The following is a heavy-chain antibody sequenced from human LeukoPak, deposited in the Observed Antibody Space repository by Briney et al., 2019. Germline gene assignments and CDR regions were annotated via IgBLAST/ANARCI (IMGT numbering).Heavy chain of an antibody. J-gene: IGHJ6*02. D-gene: IGHD2-2*02. CDR3: AKVGQRVVVPAAIRGYYYYGMDV. CDR1: GFTFSSYA. Sequence: GGSLLLSCAASGFTFSSYAMSWVRPAPGKGLEWVSAISGSGGSTYYADSVKGRFTISRDNSKNTLYLQMNSLRAEDTAVYYCAKVGQRVVVPAAIRGYYYYGMDVWGQGTTVTVSS. V-gene: IGHV3-23*01. CDR2: ISGSGGST.